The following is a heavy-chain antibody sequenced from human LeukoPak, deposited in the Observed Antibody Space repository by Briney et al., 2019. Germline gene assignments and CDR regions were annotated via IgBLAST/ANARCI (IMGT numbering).Heavy chain of an antibody. CDR1: GYTFTSYY. D-gene: IGHD4-17*01. V-gene: IGHV1-46*01. Sequence: ASVKVSCKASGYTFTSYYMHWVRQAPGQGLEWMSIINTSGGSTNYAQKFQGRVTMTRDTSTSTVYMELSSLRSEDTAVYYCARESTDYGDYREYYFDYWGQGTLVTVSS. J-gene: IGHJ4*02. CDR3: ARESTDYGDYREYYFDY. CDR2: INTSGGST.